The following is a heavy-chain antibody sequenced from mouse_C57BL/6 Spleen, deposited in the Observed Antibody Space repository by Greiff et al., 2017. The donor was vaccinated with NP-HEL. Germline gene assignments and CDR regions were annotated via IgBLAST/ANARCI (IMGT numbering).Heavy chain of an antibody. Sequence: QVQLKQPGAELVKPGASVKLSCKASGYTFTSYWMQWVKQRPGQGLEWIGEIDPSDSYTNYNQKFKGKATLTVDTSSSTAYMQLSSLTSEDSAVYYCARDDLAMDYWGQGTSVTVSS. D-gene: IGHD2-4*01. CDR1: GYTFTSYW. CDR3: ARDDLAMDY. CDR2: IDPSDSYT. J-gene: IGHJ4*01. V-gene: IGHV1-50*01.